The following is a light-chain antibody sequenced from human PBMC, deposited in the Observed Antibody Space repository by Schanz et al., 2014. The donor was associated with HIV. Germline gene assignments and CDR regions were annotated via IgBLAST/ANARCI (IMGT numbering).Light chain of an antibody. Sequence: QSVLTQPPSVSGAPGQRVTISCTGSSSNIGARYDVHWYQQLPGTAPKLVIYGNKNRPSGVPDRISASKSGTSASLAITGLQAEDEADYYCQSYDSSLRASVFGGGTKLTVL. CDR2: GNK. J-gene: IGLJ2*01. CDR3: QSYDSSLRASV. V-gene: IGLV1-40*01. CDR1: SSNIGARYD.